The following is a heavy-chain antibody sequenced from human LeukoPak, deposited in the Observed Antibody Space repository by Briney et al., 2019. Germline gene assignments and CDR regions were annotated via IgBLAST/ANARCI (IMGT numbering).Heavy chain of an antibody. Sequence: GGSLRLSCAASGFTLSNPWMSWVRQAPGKGLEWVGRIKSQIEGGTTDYAAPVKGRFTISRDDSKNTLYLQMNSLKTEDTAVYFCTKIAMTGPASLDCWGQGTLVSVSS. CDR1: GFTLSNPW. J-gene: IGHJ4*02. CDR3: TKIAMTGPASLDC. D-gene: IGHD6-19*01. V-gene: IGHV3-15*01. CDR2: IKSQIEGGTT.